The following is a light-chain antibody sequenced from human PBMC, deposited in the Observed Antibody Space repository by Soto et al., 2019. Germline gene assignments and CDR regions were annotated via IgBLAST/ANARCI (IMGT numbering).Light chain of an antibody. V-gene: IGKV3-20*01. J-gene: IGKJ1*01. CDR1: QSVSSN. Sequence: EIVMTQSPARLSVSPGERATLSCMASQSVSSNLAWYQQKPGQAPRILIFGASGRATGIPDRFSGSGSGTDCTLTISRLEPEDVAVYYCQQYGSLSWTFGQGTKVDIK. CDR3: QQYGSLSWT. CDR2: GAS.